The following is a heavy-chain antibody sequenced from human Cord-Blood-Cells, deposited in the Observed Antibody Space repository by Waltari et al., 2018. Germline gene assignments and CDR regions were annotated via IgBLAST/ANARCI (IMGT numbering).Heavy chain of an antibody. Sequence: QVQLVQSGAEVKKPGASVKAPCKVSGYTLTEFPMQWVRQAPRKGLEWMGGFDPEDGETIYAQKFQGRVTMTEDTSTDTAYMELSSLRSEDTAVYYCATDRRDGYNYGDAFDIWGQGTMVTVSS. D-gene: IGHD5-12*01. CDR2: FDPEDGET. J-gene: IGHJ3*02. CDR3: ATDRRDGYNYGDAFDI. V-gene: IGHV1-24*01. CDR1: GYTLTEFP.